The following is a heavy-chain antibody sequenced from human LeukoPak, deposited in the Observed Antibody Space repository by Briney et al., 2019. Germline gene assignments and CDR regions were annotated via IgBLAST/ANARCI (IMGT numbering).Heavy chain of an antibody. D-gene: IGHD6-19*01. Sequence: ASVKVSXKAFGYTFPRYYMHWVRQAPGQGLEWMGIINPSGGSTNYAHKLQGRVSMTSDTSTSTVYMELSSLRSEDTAVYYCARHPEVAGNCFDPWGQGTLVTVSS. V-gene: IGHV1-46*04. CDR2: INPSGGST. CDR1: GYTFPRYY. J-gene: IGHJ5*02. CDR3: ARHPEVAGNCFDP.